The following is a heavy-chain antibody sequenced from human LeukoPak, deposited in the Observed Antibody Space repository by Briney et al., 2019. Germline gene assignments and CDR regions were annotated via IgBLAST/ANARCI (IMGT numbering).Heavy chain of an antibody. V-gene: IGHV3-7*01. J-gene: IGHJ6*02. CDR1: GFSISGHW. CDR3: GRGHYGLDV. Sequence: GGSLRLSCTASGFSISGHWQTWVRQTPGKGLEWVAHINADGSEKSYVGSVKGRFTISKDSVENSVTLQMNSLRVEDTGVYYRGRGHYGLDVWGQGATVTVSS. CDR2: INADGSEK.